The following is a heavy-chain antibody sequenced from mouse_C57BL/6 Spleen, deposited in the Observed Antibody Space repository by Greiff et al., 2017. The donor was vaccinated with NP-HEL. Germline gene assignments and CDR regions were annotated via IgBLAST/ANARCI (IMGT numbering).Heavy chain of an antibody. V-gene: IGHV1-82*01. CDR1: GYAFSSSW. Sequence: QVQLQQSGPELVKPGASVKISCKASGYAFSSSWMNWVKQRPGKGLEWIGRIYPGDGDTNYNGKFKGKATLTADKSSSTAYMQLSSLTSEDSAVYFCARGTGFFAYWGQGTLVTVSA. CDR2: IYPGDGDT. J-gene: IGHJ3*01. D-gene: IGHD4-1*01. CDR3: ARGTGFFAY.